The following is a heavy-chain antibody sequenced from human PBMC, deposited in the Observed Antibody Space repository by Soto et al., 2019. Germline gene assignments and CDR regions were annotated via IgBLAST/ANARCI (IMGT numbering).Heavy chain of an antibody. CDR3: ARDRTYYYDGSGYYLRDYYYYYGMDV. D-gene: IGHD3-22*01. Sequence: PSQTLSLTCAISGDSVSSNSAAWNWIRQSPSRGLEWLGRTYYRSKWYNDYAVSVKSRITINPDKSKNQFSLQLNSVTPEDTAVYYCARDRTYYYDGSGYYLRDYYYYYGMDVWGQGTTVTVSS. J-gene: IGHJ6*02. CDR1: GDSVSSNSAA. CDR2: TYYRSKWYN. V-gene: IGHV6-1*01.